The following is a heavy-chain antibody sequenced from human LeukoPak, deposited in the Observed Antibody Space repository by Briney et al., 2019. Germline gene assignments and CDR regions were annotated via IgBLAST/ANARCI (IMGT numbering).Heavy chain of an antibody. CDR2: INPNSGGT. J-gene: IGHJ4*02. V-gene: IGHV1-2*07. Sequence: ASVKVSCKASGYTFTGYYMHWVRQAPGQGLEWMGWINPNSGGTDYAHKFQGRVTMTSDTSISTAYMELSRLRSDDTAVYYCARNLPRDYGDYVAYWGQGTLVTVSS. D-gene: IGHD4-17*01. CDR1: GYTFTGYY. CDR3: ARNLPRDYGDYVAY.